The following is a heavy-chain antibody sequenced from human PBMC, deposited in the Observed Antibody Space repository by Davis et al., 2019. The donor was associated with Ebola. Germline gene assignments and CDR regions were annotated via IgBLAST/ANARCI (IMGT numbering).Heavy chain of an antibody. CDR3: RIAAAGRGYFDL. D-gene: IGHD6-13*01. V-gene: IGHV1-3*01. J-gene: IGHJ2*01. CDR1: GYTFTSYD. Sequence: ASAKVSCKASGYTFTSYDINWVRQATGQGLEWMGWMNAGNGNTKYSQKFQGRVTITRDTSASTAYMELSSLRSEDTAVYYCRIAAAGRGYFDLWGRGTLVTVSS. CDR2: MNAGNGNT.